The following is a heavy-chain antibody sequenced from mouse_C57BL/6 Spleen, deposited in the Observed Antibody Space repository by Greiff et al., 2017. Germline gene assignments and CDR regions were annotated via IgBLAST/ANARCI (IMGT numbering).Heavy chain of an antibody. CDR2: INPNYGTT. D-gene: IGHD1-1*01. CDR1: GYSFTDYN. J-gene: IGHJ4*01. Sequence: EVQLVESGPELVKPGASVKISCKASGYSFTDYNMNWVKQSNGKSLEWIGVINPNYGTTSYNQKFKGKATLTVDQSSSTAYMQLNSLTSEDSAVYDCAAGYYGSRIYAMDYWGQGTSVTVSA. V-gene: IGHV1-39*01. CDR3: AAGYYGSRIYAMDY.